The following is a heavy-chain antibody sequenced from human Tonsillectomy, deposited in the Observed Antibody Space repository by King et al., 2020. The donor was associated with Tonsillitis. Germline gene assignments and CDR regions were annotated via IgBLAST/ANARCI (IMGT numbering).Heavy chain of an antibody. Sequence: VQLQQWGAGLLKPSETLSLTCAVYSGSLSDHYWSWIRQRPGKGLEWIGEIYHRRSTNYNPSLKSRVTLSVDTSKNQFSLSLYSVTAADTALYYCARGRRYCSKSSCFAGIFDLWGRGTLVTVSS. V-gene: IGHV4-34*01. CDR2: IYHRRST. CDR1: SGSLSDHY. D-gene: IGHD2-2*01. CDR3: ARGRRYCSKSSCFAGIFDL. J-gene: IGHJ2*01.